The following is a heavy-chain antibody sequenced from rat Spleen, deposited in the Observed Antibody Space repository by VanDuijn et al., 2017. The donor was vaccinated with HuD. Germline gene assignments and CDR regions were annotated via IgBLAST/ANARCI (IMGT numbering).Heavy chain of an antibody. CDR1: GFSLSSYT. V-gene: IGHV2-6*01. CDR3: TRVNPYFDY. Sequence: QVQLKESGPGLVQPSQTLSLTCTVSGFSLSSYTVTWVRQPPGKGLEWIAAISRGGSTYYNSALKSRLSIRRDTSKSQIFLKINSLQTEDTAIYYCTRVNPYFDYWGQGVMVTVSS. CDR2: ISRGGST. D-gene: IGHD1-11*01. J-gene: IGHJ2*01.